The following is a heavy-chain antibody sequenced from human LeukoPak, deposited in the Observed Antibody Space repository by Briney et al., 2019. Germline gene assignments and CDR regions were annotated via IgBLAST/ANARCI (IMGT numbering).Heavy chain of an antibody. CDR2: ISSSSSTI. CDR3: ARGSPFGEITFQRRNWFDP. V-gene: IGHV3-48*01. Sequence: GGSLRLSCAASGFTFSSYRMNWVRQAPGKGLEWVSYISSSSSTIYYAQSVKGRFTISVDNAKNSLSLQLNALRAEDTAVYYCARGSPFGEITFQRRNWFDPWGQGTLVTVSS. J-gene: IGHJ5*02. D-gene: IGHD3-10*01. CDR1: GFTFSSYR.